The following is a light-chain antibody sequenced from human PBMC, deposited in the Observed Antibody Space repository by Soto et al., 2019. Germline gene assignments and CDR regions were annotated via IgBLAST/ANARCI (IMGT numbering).Light chain of an antibody. V-gene: IGKV3-11*01. J-gene: IGKJ3*01. CDR3: QSLFS. Sequence: EIVLTQSPATLSLSPGERATLSCRASQSVSNYLAWYQQKPGQAPRLLIYDVTHRATGIPARFSGRGSGTDFTLTISSLEPEDCAVYYCQSLFSFGPGTKVDIK. CDR2: DVT. CDR1: QSVSNY.